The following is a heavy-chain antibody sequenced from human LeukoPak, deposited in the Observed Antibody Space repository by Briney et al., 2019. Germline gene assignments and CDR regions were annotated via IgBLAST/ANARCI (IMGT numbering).Heavy chain of an antibody. CDR2: IDWDDDK. J-gene: IGHJ4*02. CDR3: ARGSSHGFDY. Sequence: SGPTLVNPTQTLTITCTFSGFSLPTSGMCVSLIRQPPGKALEWLALIDWDDDKSYSTSLKTRLTISRDTSRNQVVLTMTNMDPVDTATYYCARGSSHGFDYWGQGTLVTVSS. V-gene: IGHV2-70*12. CDR1: GFSLPTSGMC.